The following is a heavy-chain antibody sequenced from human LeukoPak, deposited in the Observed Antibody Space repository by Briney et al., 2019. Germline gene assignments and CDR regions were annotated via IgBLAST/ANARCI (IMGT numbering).Heavy chain of an antibody. CDR1: GGTFSSYA. V-gene: IGHV1-69*05. CDR3: ARSLVATMYYYFDY. Sequence: SVKVSCKASGGTFSSYAISWVRQAPGQGLELMGRIIPIFGTANYAQKFQGRVTITTDESTSTAYMELSSLRSEDTAVYYCARSLVATMYYYFDYWGQGTLVTVSS. J-gene: IGHJ4*02. D-gene: IGHD5-12*01. CDR2: IIPIFGTA.